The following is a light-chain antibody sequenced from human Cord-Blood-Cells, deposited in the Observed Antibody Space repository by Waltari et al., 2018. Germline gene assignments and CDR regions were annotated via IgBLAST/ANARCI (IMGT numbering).Light chain of an antibody. CDR2: DAS. CDR3: QQYDNLLLT. V-gene: IGKV1-33*01. J-gene: IGKJ4*01. CDR1: QDISNY. Sequence: DIQMTQSPSSLSASVGYRVTITCQASQDISNYLNWYQQKPGKAPKLLIYDASNLETGVPSRFSGSGSGTDFTFTISSLQPEDIATYYCQQYDNLLLTFGGGTKVEIK.